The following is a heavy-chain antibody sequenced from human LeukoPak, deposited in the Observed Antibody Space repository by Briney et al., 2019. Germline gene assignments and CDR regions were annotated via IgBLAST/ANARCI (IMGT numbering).Heavy chain of an antibody. CDR3: ARDAQYYDFWRDKTTYYYYMDV. CDR2: IKKDGSET. CDR1: GFTFSSYW. Sequence: GGSQRLSCAASGFTFSSYWMSWVRQAPGKGLEWVANIKKDGSETYYVDSVKGRFTISRDNAKNSLYLQMNSLRAEDTAVYYCARDAQYYDFWRDKTTYYYYMDVWGKGTTVTVSS. V-gene: IGHV3-7*01. D-gene: IGHD3-3*01. J-gene: IGHJ6*03.